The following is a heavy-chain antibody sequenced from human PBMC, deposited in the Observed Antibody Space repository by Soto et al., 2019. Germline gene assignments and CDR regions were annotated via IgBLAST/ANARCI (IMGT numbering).Heavy chain of an antibody. Sequence: PGGSLRLSCAASGFTFSSYDMHWVRQATGKGLEWVSAIGTAGDTYYPGSVKGRFTISRENAKNSLYPQMNSLRAEDTAVYYCARGPPYYDILTGYYPDYWGQGTLVTVSS. V-gene: IGHV3-13*01. J-gene: IGHJ4*02. CDR1: GFTFSSYD. CDR3: ARGPPYYDILTGYYPDY. CDR2: IGTAGDT. D-gene: IGHD3-9*01.